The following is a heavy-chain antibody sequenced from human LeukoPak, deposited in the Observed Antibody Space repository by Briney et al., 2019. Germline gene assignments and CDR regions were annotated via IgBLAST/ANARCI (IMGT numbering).Heavy chain of an antibody. CDR3: ARDSAGNDY. V-gene: IGHV3-7*01. Sequence: GGSLRLSCAASEFTFSSCAMSWVRQAPGKGLEWVANIKQDGSEKYYVDSVKGRFTISRDNAKNSLYLQMNSLRAEDTAMYYCARDSAGNDYWGQGTLVTVSS. CDR2: IKQDGSEK. D-gene: IGHD6-13*01. J-gene: IGHJ4*02. CDR1: EFTFSSCA.